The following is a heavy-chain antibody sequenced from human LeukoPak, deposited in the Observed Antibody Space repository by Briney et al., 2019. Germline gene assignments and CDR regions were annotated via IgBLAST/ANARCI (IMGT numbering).Heavy chain of an antibody. V-gene: IGHV3-9*01. J-gene: IGHJ6*02. CDR2: VFWNGVDK. Sequence: PGRSLTLSCVAPRFMVNDHAMHWVRQTPGKGLEWVAGVFWNGVDKGYADSVKGRFTIFRDNAKNSIYLQMSSLRIEDTALYYCSKDISAGGLDVWGPGTPVTVSS. CDR1: RFMVNDHA. D-gene: IGHD3-16*02. CDR3: SKDISAGGLDV.